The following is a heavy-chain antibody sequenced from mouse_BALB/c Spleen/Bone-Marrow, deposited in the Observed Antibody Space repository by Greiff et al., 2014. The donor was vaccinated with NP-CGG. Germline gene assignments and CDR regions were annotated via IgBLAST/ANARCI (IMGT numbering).Heavy chain of an antibody. CDR1: GYPFTDYN. CDR2: IYPHTSDT. J-gene: IGHJ2*01. Sequence: VQLQQSGPELVKPGASVKISCKASGYPFTDYNMHWVKQSHGKSLEWIGYIYPHTSDTGYNQKFGNKATLTVDISSSTAYMVLRSLTSEDSAVYYCVRAPPITSVVTRDYWGQGTTLTVSS. CDR3: VRAPPITSVVTRDY. V-gene: IGHV1S29*02. D-gene: IGHD1-1*01.